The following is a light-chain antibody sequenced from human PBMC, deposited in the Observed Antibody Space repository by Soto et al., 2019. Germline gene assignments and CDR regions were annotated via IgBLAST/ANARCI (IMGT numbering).Light chain of an antibody. CDR2: GAS. V-gene: IGKV1-39*01. CDR1: RGINTY. Sequence: DIQMTQSPSSLSASLGDRVTITCRASRGINTYLNWYQQKPGKAPNLLIYGASSLQSGVPLRFNGSGSGTDFTLTISSLRPEDFATYYCQQSYSLLGFGPGTRWIS. CDR3: QQSYSLLG. J-gene: IGKJ3*01.